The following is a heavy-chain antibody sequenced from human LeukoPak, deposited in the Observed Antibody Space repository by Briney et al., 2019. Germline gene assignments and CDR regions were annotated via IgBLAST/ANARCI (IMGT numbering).Heavy chain of an antibody. CDR3: AREFPKSLKYGGNWFDP. D-gene: IGHD4-17*01. CDR2: NNPNSGGT. CDR1: GYTFTGYY. V-gene: IGHV1-2*06. J-gene: IGHJ5*02. Sequence: ASVKVSCKASGYTFTGYYMHWVRQAPGQGLEWMGRNNPNSGGTNYAQKFQGRVTMARDTSISTAYMELSRLRSDDTAVYYCAREFPKSLKYGGNWFDPWGQGTLVTVSS.